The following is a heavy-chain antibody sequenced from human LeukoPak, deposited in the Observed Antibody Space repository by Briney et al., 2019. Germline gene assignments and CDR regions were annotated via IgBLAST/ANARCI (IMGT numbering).Heavy chain of an antibody. CDR3: AREFRIAAAEGDY. J-gene: IGHJ4*02. CDR2: INPSGGST. D-gene: IGHD6-13*01. CDR1: GYTFTSYY. V-gene: IGHV1-46*01. Sequence: AASVTVSCKASGYTFTSYYMHWVRQAPGQGLEWMGIINPSGGSTSYTQKFQGRVTMTRDTSTSTVCMELSSLRSEDTAVYYCAREFRIAAAEGDYWGQGTLVTVSS.